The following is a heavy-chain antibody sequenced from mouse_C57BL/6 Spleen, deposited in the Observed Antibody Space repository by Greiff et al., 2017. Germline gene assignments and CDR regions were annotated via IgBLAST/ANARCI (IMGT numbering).Heavy chain of an antibody. CDR2: ISSGGDYI. CDR1: GFTFSSYA. CDR3: TREQIYYGYDDGYYFDY. D-gene: IGHD2-2*01. V-gene: IGHV5-9-1*02. J-gene: IGHJ2*01. Sequence: DVHLVESGEGLVKPGGSLKLSCAASGFTFSSYAMSWVRQTPEKRLEWVAYISSGGDYIYYADTVKGRFTISRDNARNTLYLQMSSLKSEDTAMYYCTREQIYYGYDDGYYFDYWGQGTTLTVSS.